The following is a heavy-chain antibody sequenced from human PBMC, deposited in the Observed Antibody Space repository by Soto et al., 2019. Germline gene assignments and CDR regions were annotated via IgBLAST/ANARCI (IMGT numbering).Heavy chain of an antibody. D-gene: IGHD5-18*01. V-gene: IGHV3-30*03. Sequence: QVQLVESGGGVVQPGRSLRLSCAASGFTLSNYAMYWVRQAPGKGLEWVAVTSYDGSNPYYADSVKGRFTISKDNSENMLYVQMYSLRAEDTAMYYCARDGAVGHSYGYGNGMDVWGQGTTVTVSS. J-gene: IGHJ6*02. CDR1: GFTLSNYA. CDR3: ARDGAVGHSYGYGNGMDV. CDR2: TSYDGSNP.